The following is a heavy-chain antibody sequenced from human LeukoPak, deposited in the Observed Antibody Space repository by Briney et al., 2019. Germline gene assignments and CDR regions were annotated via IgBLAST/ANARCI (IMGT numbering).Heavy chain of an antibody. V-gene: IGHV3-74*01. J-gene: IGHJ5*02. CDR2: LYTDGSYT. CDR3: AGESIRQPLDR. Sequence: GGSLRLSCTASGFTFGNYAMHWVRQAPGKGLVWVSRLYTDGSYTTYADSVKGRFTISRDNAKSTLYLQMDSLRVDDTAVYYCAGESIRQPLDRWGQGTLVTVSS. D-gene: IGHD2-2*02. CDR1: GFTFGNYA.